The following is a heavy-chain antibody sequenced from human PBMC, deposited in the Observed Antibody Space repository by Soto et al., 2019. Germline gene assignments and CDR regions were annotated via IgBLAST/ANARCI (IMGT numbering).Heavy chain of an antibody. V-gene: IGHV2-5*02. J-gene: IGHJ4*02. CDR2: IYWDDAR. D-gene: IGHD3-9*01. Sequence: QITLKESGPTLVKPTQTLTLTCTLSGFSLSTTTVGVGWIRQPPGKALEWLALIYWDDARRHIPSLKNRLTISKDPARGQVVLTTTDADTVDTSTYYCARSTPFDLKGYYFDYWGPGILVTVYS. CDR3: ARSTPFDLKGYYFDY. CDR1: GFSLSTTTVG.